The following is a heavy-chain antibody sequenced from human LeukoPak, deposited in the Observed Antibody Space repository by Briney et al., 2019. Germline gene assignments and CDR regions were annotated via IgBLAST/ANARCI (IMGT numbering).Heavy chain of an antibody. CDR2: INHSGST. D-gene: IGHD3-22*01. J-gene: IGHJ4*02. Sequence: PSETLSLTCAVSGGSISSNNWWSWVRQPPGKGLEWIGEINHSGSTNYNPSLKSRVTISVDTSKNQFSLKLSSVTAADTAVYYCARMADYYDSSGYYYYFDYWGQGTLVTVSS. V-gene: IGHV4-4*02. CDR1: GGSISSNNW. CDR3: ARMADYYDSSGYYYYFDY.